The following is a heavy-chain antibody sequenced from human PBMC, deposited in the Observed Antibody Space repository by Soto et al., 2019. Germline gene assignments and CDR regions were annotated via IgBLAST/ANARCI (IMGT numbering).Heavy chain of an antibody. CDR2: IIPILGIA. J-gene: IGHJ3*02. CDR1: GGTFSSYT. V-gene: IGHV1-69*02. Sequence: QVQLVQSGAEVKKPGSSVKVSCKASGGTFSSYTISWVRQAPGQGLEWMGRIIPILGIANYAQKFQGRVTITADKSTSTAYMELSSLRSEDTAVYYCARTSGLSLGELSFLGRDAFDIGGQGTMVTVSS. D-gene: IGHD3-16*02. CDR3: ARTSGLSLGELSFLGRDAFDI.